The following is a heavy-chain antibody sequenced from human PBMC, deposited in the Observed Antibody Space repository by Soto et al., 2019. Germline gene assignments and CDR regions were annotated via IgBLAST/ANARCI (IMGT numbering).Heavy chain of an antibody. CDR3: ARDRNYYGSGSYPLGWFDP. Sequence: GGSLRLSCAASGFTFSSYWMSWVRQAPGKGLEWVANIKQDGSEKYYVDSVKGRFTISRDNAKNSLYLQMNSLRAEDTAVYYCARDRNYYGSGSYPLGWFDPWGQGTLVTVSS. CDR2: IKQDGSEK. CDR1: GFTFSSYW. J-gene: IGHJ5*02. V-gene: IGHV3-7*05. D-gene: IGHD3-10*01.